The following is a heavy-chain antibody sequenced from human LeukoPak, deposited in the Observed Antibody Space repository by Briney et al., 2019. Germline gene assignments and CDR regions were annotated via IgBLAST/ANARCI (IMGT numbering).Heavy chain of an antibody. CDR3: ARDNSVGDVAWWFDP. CDR2: IIPIFGTA. D-gene: IGHD1-26*01. J-gene: IGHJ5*02. V-gene: IGHV1-69*13. CDR1: GGTFSSYA. Sequence: SVKVSCKASGGTFSSYAISWVRQALGQGLEWMGGIIPIFGTANYAQKFQGRVTITADESTSTAYMELSSLRSEDTAVYYCARDNSVGDVAWWFDPWGQGTLVTVSS.